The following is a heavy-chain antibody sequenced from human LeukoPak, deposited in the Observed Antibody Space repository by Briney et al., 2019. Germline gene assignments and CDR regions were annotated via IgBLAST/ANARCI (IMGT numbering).Heavy chain of an antibody. CDR2: ISNSGSYT. D-gene: IGHD6-19*01. J-gene: IGHJ4*02. CDR1: GFSFSDNY. V-gene: IGHV3-11*05. Sequence: PGGSLRLSCAASGFSFSDNYMSWIRQAPGKGLEWVSYISNSGSYTNYPDSVKGRFTISRDNAKNSLYLQMNSLRDEDTAVYYCARARRAGPGGHFDYWGQGTLVTVSS. CDR3: ARARRAGPGGHFDY.